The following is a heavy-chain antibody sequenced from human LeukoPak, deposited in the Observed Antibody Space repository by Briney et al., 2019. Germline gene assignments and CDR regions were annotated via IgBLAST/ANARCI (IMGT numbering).Heavy chain of an antibody. Sequence: GGSLRLSCAASGFTFSSYAMHWVRQAPGKGLEWVAVISYDGSNKYYADSVKGRFTISRDNSKNTLYLQMNSLRAEDTAVYYCARDRAYYGSGSYYNSDYWGQGTLVTVSS. CDR1: GFTFSSYA. V-gene: IGHV3-30-3*01. CDR3: ARDRAYYGSGSYYNSDY. J-gene: IGHJ4*02. D-gene: IGHD3-10*01. CDR2: ISYDGSNK.